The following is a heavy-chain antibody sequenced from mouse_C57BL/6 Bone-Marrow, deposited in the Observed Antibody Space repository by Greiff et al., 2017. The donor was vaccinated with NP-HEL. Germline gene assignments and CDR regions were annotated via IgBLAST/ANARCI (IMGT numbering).Heavy chain of an antibody. J-gene: IGHJ1*03. Sequence: VQLQQPGAELVKPGASVKMSCKASGYTFTSYWITWVKQRPGQGLEWIGDIYPGSGSTNYNDKFKSKATLTVDPSTSTAYMQLSSLTSEDSAVYYCARGEGTTVVDRNFDVWGTGTTVTVSS. CDR3: ARGEGTTVVDRNFDV. CDR1: GYTFTSYW. V-gene: IGHV1-55*01. D-gene: IGHD1-1*01. CDR2: IYPGSGST.